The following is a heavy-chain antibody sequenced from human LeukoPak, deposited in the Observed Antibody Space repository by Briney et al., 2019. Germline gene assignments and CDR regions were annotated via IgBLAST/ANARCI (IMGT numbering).Heavy chain of an antibody. Sequence: GGSLRFSCAASGFTFSSYGMHWVRQAPGKELEWVAVIWYDGSNKYYADSVKGRFTISRDNSKNTLYLQMNSLRAEDTAVYYCARSDYDILTGYYSAYGMDVWGKGTTVTVSS. J-gene: IGHJ6*04. CDR3: ARSDYDILTGYYSAYGMDV. CDR2: IWYDGSNK. CDR1: GFTFSSYG. D-gene: IGHD3-9*01. V-gene: IGHV3-33*01.